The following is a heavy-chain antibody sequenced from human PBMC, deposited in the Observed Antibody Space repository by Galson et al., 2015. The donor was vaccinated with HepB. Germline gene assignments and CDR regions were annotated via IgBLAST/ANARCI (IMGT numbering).Heavy chain of an antibody. CDR3: ARGQGVWSHHYYYMDV. CDR1: GGSFNGYY. CDR2: INHSGST. V-gene: IGHV4-34*01. Sequence: SETLSLTCAVYGGSFNGYYWSWIRQPPGKGLEWIGEINHSGSTNYIPSLKSRVTISLDTSKNHFSLKLSSVTAADTAVYYCARGQGVWSHHYYYMDVWGKGTTVTVS. D-gene: IGHD2-8*01. J-gene: IGHJ6*03.